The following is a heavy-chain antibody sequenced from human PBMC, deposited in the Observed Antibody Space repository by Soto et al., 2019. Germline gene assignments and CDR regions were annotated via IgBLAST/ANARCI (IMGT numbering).Heavy chain of an antibody. V-gene: IGHV1-58*01. CDR1: GFTFISYA. J-gene: IGHJ3*02. Sequence: QMQLVQSGPEVKKPGTSVKVSCKASGFTFISYAVQWVRQTRGQRLEWIGWIVAGSSNTNYAQKFQESVTITRDISTSTAYMELSSLKSEDTAVYYCAARSLRQLGDAFDIWGQGTMVTVSS. CDR3: AARSLRQLGDAFDI. D-gene: IGHD3-16*01. CDR2: IVAGSSNT.